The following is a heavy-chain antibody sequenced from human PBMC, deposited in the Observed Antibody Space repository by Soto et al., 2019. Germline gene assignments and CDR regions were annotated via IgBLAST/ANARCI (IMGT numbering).Heavy chain of an antibody. J-gene: IGHJ4*02. CDR2: ISYDGSNK. CDR3: ANAYCSSASCFIDY. V-gene: IGHV3-30*18. Sequence: PGGSLRLSCAASGFTFSSYGMHWVRQAPGKGLEWVAVISYDGSNKYYADSVKGRFTISRDNSKNTLYVQMNSLRTEDTAVYYCANAYCSSASCFIDYWGQGTLVTGSS. D-gene: IGHD2-2*01. CDR1: GFTFSSYG.